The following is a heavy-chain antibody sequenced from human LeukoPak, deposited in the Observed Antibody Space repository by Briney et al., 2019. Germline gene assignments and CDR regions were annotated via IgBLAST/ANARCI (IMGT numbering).Heavy chain of an antibody. J-gene: IGHJ4*02. V-gene: IGHV3-74*01. D-gene: IGHD4-11*01. CDR1: GFTFSSYW. CDR2: INSDGSST. CDR3: ARVDYSKNRIFDY. Sequence: QSGGSLRLSCAASGFTFSSYWIPWVRQAPGKGLVWVSRINSDGSSTSYADSVKGRFTISRDNAKNTLYLQMNSLRAEDTAVYYCARVDYSKNRIFDYWGQGTLVTVSS.